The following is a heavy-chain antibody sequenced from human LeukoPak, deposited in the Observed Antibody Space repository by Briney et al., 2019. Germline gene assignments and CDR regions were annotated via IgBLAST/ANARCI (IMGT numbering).Heavy chain of an antibody. CDR2: IYTSGST. CDR3: AKGVGATTLC. V-gene: IGHV4-61*02. Sequence: SETLSLTCTVSGGSISSGSYYWSWIRQPAGKGLEWIGRIYTSGSTNYNPSLKSRVTISVDTSKNQFSLKLSSVTAADTAVYYCAKGVGATTLCWGQGTLVTVSS. J-gene: IGHJ4*02. D-gene: IGHD1-26*01. CDR1: GGSISSGSYY.